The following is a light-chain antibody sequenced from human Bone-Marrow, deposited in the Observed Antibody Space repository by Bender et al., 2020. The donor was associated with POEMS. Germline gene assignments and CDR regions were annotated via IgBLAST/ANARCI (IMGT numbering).Light chain of an antibody. V-gene: IGLV1-44*01. J-gene: IGLJ3*02. Sequence: QSVLTQPPSASGTPGQRVTISCSGGSIGRNPINWYQQLPGTAPRLVIYADERRPSGVPNRFSASKSGSLASLAISDLQSEDEADYYCASWHDGLSGPYLVFGGRTKL. CDR2: ADE. CDR1: SIGRNP. CDR3: ASWHDGLSGPYLV.